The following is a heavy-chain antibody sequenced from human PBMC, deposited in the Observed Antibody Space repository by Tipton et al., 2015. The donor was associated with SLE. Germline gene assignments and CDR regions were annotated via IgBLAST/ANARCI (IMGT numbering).Heavy chain of an antibody. D-gene: IGHD6-19*01. V-gene: IGHV4-59*11. CDR2: IYFSGST. J-gene: IGHJ4*02. Sequence: TLSLTCSVSGGSINSHYWIWIRQPPGKGLEYIGNIYFSGSTNYNPSLKSRVTISVDTSKNQFSLKLSSVTAADTAVYYCAMGGSGWYSARYWGQGTLVTVSS. CDR3: AMGGSGWYSARY. CDR1: GGSINSHY.